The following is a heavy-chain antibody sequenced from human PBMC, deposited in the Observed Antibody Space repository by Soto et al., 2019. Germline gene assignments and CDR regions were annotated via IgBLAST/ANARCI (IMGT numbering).Heavy chain of an antibody. Sequence: SETLSLTCTVSGGSISSSSYYWGWIRQPPGKGLEWIGSIYYSGSTYYNPSLKSRVTISVDTSKNQFSLKLSSVTAADTAVYYCARHSMYYYYGSGSYYKKGTPHIWGQGKMVTVSS. CDR3: ARHSMYYYYGSGSYYKKGTPHI. V-gene: IGHV4-39*01. J-gene: IGHJ3*02. CDR2: IYYSGST. CDR1: GGSISSSSYY. D-gene: IGHD3-10*01.